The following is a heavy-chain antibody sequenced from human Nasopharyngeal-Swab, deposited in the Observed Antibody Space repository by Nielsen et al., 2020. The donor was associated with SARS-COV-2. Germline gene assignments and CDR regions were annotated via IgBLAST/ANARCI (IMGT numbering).Heavy chain of an antibody. CDR3: AKDREAAYYYGSGSFDY. D-gene: IGHD3-10*01. V-gene: IGHV3-23*01. J-gene: IGHJ4*02. CDR2: ISGSDGST. Sequence: GAPLEISCAASGFTFSSYAMSWVRQAPGKGLEWVSAISGSDGSTYYADSVKGRFTISRDNSKNTMYLQMNSLRAEDTAVYYCAKDREAAYYYGSGSFDYWGQGTLVTVSS. CDR1: GFTFSSYA.